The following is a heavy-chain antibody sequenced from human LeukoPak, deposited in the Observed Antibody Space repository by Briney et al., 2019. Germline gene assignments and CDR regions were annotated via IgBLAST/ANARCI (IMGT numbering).Heavy chain of an antibody. CDR3: AKDQGDCFDD. CDR2: IRYDGSKK. Sequence: PGGSLRLSCAASGFTFSRYGMHWVRQAPGKGLEWVAFIRYDGSKKYYGDSVRGLFTISRDNSNNTLYLQRSSLSADDTAVYCCAKDQGDCFDDWGQGTLVTVSS. CDR1: GFTFSRYG. V-gene: IGHV3-30*02. J-gene: IGHJ4*02.